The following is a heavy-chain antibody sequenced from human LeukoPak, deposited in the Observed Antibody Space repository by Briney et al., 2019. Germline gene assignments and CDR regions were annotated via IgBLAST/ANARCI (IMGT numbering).Heavy chain of an antibody. J-gene: IGHJ6*03. V-gene: IGHV3-21*01. D-gene: IGHD2-15*01. Sequence: QSGGSLRLSCAASGFTFSSYTMNWVRQAPGKGLEWVSSISSGSRSIFYADSVKGRFTISRDNTKNSLYLQLNSLRAEDTAVYYCARVVSGSCPAGYYYYMDVWGKGTTVTVSS. CDR1: GFTFSSYT. CDR3: ARVVSGSCPAGYYYYMDV. CDR2: ISSGSRSI.